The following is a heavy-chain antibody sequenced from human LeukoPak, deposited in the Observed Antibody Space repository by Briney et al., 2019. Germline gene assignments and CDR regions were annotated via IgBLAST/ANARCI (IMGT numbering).Heavy chain of an antibody. V-gene: IGHV1-18*01. CDR3: ASGGVVVAGTSYYYGMDV. CDR2: ISAYNGNT. Sequence: ASVKVSCKASGYTFTSYGISWVRQVPGKGLEWMGWISAYNGNTNYAQKLQGRVTMTTDPSMSTAYMQLSSLRSDDTAGYYCASGGVVVAGTSYYYGMDVWGQGTTVTVSS. D-gene: IGHD6-19*01. J-gene: IGHJ6*02. CDR1: GYTFTSYG.